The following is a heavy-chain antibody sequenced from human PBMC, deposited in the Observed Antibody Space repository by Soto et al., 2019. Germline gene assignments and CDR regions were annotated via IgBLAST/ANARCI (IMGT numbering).Heavy chain of an antibody. J-gene: IGHJ4*02. D-gene: IGHD6-19*01. CDR3: VRGTAGEGSDY. CDR1: GFSFSRYW. CDR2: INSDESTT. Sequence: EVQLVESGGGLVQPGGSLRLSCAASGFSFSRYWMHWVRQAPGKGLVWVSRINSDESTTDYADSVKGRFTTSRDNAKNTLYLQMNSLRADDTAVYYCVRGTAGEGSDYWGQGTLVTVSS. V-gene: IGHV3-74*01.